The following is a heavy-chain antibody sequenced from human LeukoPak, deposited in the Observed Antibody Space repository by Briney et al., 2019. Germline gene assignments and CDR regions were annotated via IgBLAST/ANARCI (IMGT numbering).Heavy chain of an antibody. V-gene: IGHV3-21*01. CDR1: GFTFSSYS. CDR3: ARARKELLWFGEFDP. D-gene: IGHD3-10*01. J-gene: IGHJ5*02. CDR2: ISSSSSYI. Sequence: PGGSLRLSCGASGFTFSSYSINWVRQAPGKGLEWVSSISSSSSYIYYADSVKGRFTISRDNAKNSLYLQMNSLRAENTAVYYCARARKELLWFGEFDPWGQGTLVTVSS.